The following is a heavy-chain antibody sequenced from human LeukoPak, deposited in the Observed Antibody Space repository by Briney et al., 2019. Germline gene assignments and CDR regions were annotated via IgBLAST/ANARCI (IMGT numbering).Heavy chain of an antibody. CDR2: IIPIFGTA. D-gene: IGHD3-10*01. V-gene: IGHV1-69*01. CDR1: GGTFSSYA. J-gene: IGHJ3*02. CDR3: ARHSSYGSGIGSI. Sequence: SAKVSCKASGGTFSSYAISWVRQAPGQGLEWMGGIIPIFGTANYAQKFQGRVTITADESTSTAYMELSSLRSEDTAVYYCARHSSYGSGIGSIWGQGTMVTVSS.